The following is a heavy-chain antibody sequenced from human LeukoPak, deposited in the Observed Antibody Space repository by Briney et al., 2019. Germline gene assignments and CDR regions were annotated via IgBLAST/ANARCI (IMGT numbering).Heavy chain of an antibody. D-gene: IGHD3-22*01. CDR2: IYYSGSS. J-gene: IGHJ5*02. CDR1: GGSISSYY. CDR3: AGATYYYDSSGYLNWFDP. V-gene: IGHV4-59*01. Sequence: SETLSLTCTVSGGSISSYYWNWIRQPPGQGLEWIGYIYYSGSSNYNPSLKSRVTISVDTSKNQFSLKLSSVTAADTAVYYCAGATYYYDSSGYLNWFDPWGQGTLVTVSS.